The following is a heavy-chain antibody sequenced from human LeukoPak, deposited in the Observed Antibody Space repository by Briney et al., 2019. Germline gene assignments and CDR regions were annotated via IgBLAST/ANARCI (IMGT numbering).Heavy chain of an antibody. Sequence: ASVKVSCKTFGYSLTDYYMLWVRQAPGQGLEWMGWINPNNGGTYYAQKFQARVTMTRDTSISTAYMELSRLISDGTAVYYCARAYTSGWYDPTYNWFDPWGQGTLVTVSS. V-gene: IGHV1-2*02. CDR3: ARAYTSGWYDPTYNWFDP. CDR2: INPNNGGT. D-gene: IGHD6-19*01. CDR1: GYSLTDYY. J-gene: IGHJ5*02.